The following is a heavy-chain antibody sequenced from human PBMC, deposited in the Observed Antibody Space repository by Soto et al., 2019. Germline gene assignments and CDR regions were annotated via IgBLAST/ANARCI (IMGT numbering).Heavy chain of an antibody. CDR2: IFPGDSDT. J-gene: IGHJ4*02. CDR1: GYSFPGFW. Sequence: GESLKISCGASGYSFPGFWIGWVRQMPGKGLEGLGIIFPGDSDTRYSPSFQGQVTISVDKSISTAYLQWSSLKASDTAMYYCARRGAGYNYDYWGQGTLVTVSS. V-gene: IGHV5-51*01. D-gene: IGHD5-12*01. CDR3: ARRGAGYNYDY.